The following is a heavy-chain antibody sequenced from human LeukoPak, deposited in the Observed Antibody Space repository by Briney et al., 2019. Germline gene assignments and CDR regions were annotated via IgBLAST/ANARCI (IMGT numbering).Heavy chain of an antibody. CDR3: AREEGIGDFCNLDY. CDR1: GFTFSSYE. J-gene: IGHJ4*02. CDR2: ISSSGSTI. Sequence: PGGSLRLSCAASGFTFSSYEMNWVRQAPGKGLEWVSYISSSGSTIYYADSVKGRFTISRDNAKKSLYLQMNSLRAEDTAVYYCAREEGIGDFCNLDYWGQGTLVTVSS. V-gene: IGHV3-48*03. D-gene: IGHD3-3*01.